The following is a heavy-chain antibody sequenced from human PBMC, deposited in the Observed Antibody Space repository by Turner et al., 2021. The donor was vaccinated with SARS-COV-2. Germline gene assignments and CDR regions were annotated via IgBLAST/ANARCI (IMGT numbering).Heavy chain of an antibody. V-gene: IGHV1-18*01. CDR2: ISAYNGNT. CDR3: ARDPPHPLAAPVILDY. CDR1: GYTFTSYG. J-gene: IGHJ4*02. D-gene: IGHD6-13*01. Sequence: QVQLVQSGAEVRKPGASVQVSCKATGYTFTSYGITWVRQAPGQGLEWMGWISAYNGNTNYAQKLKGRVTMTTDTSTSTAYMELRSLRSDDTAVYYCARDPPHPLAAPVILDYWGQGTLVTVSS.